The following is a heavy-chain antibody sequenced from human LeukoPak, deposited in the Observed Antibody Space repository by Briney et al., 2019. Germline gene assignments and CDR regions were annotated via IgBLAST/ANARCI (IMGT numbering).Heavy chain of an antibody. CDR2: ITDAVGST. Sequence: GGSLRLSCAASGFTLSDYYMNWVRQAPGKGLEWVSAITDAVGSTHYADSVKGRFTISSDNSKNTVYLQMNSLRPEDMAVYYCAKEIFSGLLYIDYWGQGTLVTVSS. V-gene: IGHV3-23*01. D-gene: IGHD5-12*01. CDR3: AKEIFSGLLYIDY. CDR1: GFTLSDYY. J-gene: IGHJ4*02.